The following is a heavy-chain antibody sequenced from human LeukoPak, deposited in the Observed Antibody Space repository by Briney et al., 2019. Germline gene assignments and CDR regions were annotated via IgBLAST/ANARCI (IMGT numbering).Heavy chain of an antibody. CDR2: IYYSGST. CDR3: ARQSGDYVWGSYRPSPGFDY. D-gene: IGHD3-16*02. J-gene: IGHJ4*02. V-gene: IGHV4-39*01. Sequence: PSETLSLTCTVSGVSISSSSYYWGWIRQPPGKGLEWIGSIYYSGSTYYNPSLKSRVTISVDTSKNQFSLKLSSVTAADTAVYYCARQSGDYVWGSYRPSPGFDYWGQGTLVTVSS. CDR1: GVSISSSSYY.